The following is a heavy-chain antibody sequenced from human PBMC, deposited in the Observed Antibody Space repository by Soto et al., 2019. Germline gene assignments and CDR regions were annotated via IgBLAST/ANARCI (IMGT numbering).Heavy chain of an antibody. V-gene: IGHV4-30-2*02. CDR2: IYHSGSI. CDR1: GGSISSGGYS. Sequence: SETLSLTCAVSGGSISSGGYSWSWIRQPPGKGLEGIGYIYHSGSIYYNPSLKSRVTISVDRSKNQFSLKLSSVTAADTAVYYCARAYYDTNGYSLDPWGQGTLVTVSS. J-gene: IGHJ5*02. CDR3: ARAYYDTNGYSLDP. D-gene: IGHD3-22*01.